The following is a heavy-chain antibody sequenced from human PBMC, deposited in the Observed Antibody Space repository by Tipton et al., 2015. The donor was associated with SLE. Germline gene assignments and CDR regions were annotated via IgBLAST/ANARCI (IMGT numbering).Heavy chain of an antibody. D-gene: IGHD6-19*01. CDR1: GGSFSGYY. J-gene: IGHJ4*02. Sequence: TLSLTCAVYGGSFSGYYWSWIRQPPGKGLEWIGEINHSGSTNYNPSLKSRVTISVDTSKNQFSLKLSSVTAADTAVYYCAREVFSRIGVRGAFDYWDQGTLVTVSS. CDR3: AREVFSRIGVRGAFDY. CDR2: INHSGST. V-gene: IGHV4-34*01.